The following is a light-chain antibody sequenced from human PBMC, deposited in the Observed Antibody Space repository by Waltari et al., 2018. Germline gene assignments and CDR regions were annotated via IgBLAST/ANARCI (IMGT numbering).Light chain of an antibody. V-gene: IGLV2-14*03. Sequence: CSQQNPGKAPIIIIYAVTNRPPGVPKRSSCSKSGHTASLTISGLQAEDEADYYCSSDTSSNTLCFGTGTKVIVL. CDR2: AVT. J-gene: IGLJ1*01. CDR3: SSDTSSNTLC.